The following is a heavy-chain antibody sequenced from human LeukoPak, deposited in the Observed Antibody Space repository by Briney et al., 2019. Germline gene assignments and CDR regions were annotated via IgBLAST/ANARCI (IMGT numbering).Heavy chain of an antibody. V-gene: IGHV4-34*01. CDR3: ARGRVVAAARDAFDI. J-gene: IGHJ3*02. D-gene: IGHD2-15*01. CDR2: INHSGST. Sequence: SETLSLTCAVYGGSFSGYYWSWIRQPPGKGLEWIGEINHSGSTNYNPSLKSRVTISVDTSKNQFSLKLSSVTAADTAVYYCARGRVVAAARDAFDIWGQGTMVTVSS. CDR1: GGSFSGYY.